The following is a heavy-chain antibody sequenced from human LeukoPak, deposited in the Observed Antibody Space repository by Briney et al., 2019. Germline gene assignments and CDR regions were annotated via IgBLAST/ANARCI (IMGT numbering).Heavy chain of an antibody. Sequence: SETLSLTCAVYGGSFSGYYWSWIRQPPGKGLEWIGEINHSGSTNYNPSLKSRVTISVDTSKNQFSLKLSSVTAADTAVYYCARGGKGVTLDYWGQGTLVTVSS. V-gene: IGHV4-34*01. J-gene: IGHJ4*02. CDR1: GGSFSGYY. CDR3: ARGGKGVTLDY. CDR2: INHSGST. D-gene: IGHD2-8*01.